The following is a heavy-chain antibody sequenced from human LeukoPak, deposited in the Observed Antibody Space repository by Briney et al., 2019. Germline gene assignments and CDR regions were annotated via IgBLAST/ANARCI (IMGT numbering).Heavy chain of an antibody. CDR2: ITSSRSYI. CDR1: GFTFSSYS. D-gene: IGHD2-15*01. CDR3: TRVVDGFDI. V-gene: IGHV3-21*01. Sequence: GGSLRLSCAASGFTFSSYSMTWVRQAPGKGLEWVSSITSSRSYIHYADSVKGRFTISRDNAKNSLYLQMNNLRAEDTAVYYCTRVVDGFDIWGQGTLVTVSS. J-gene: IGHJ3*02.